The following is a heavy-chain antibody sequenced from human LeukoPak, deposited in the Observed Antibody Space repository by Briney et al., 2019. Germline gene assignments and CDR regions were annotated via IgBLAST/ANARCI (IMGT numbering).Heavy chain of an antibody. D-gene: IGHD2-15*01. J-gene: IGHJ4*02. CDR1: GFTFSSYG. V-gene: IGHV3-33*01. Sequence: GGSLRLSCAASGFTFSSYGMHWVRQAPGKGLEWVAVIWYDGSNEYYGDSVKGRFTVSRDNFKDTMYLRMNSLRAEDTAVYYFVPGFEVGSPLIPENFDFWGQGPLVTVSS. CDR2: IWYDGSNE. CDR3: VPGFEVGSPLIPENFDF.